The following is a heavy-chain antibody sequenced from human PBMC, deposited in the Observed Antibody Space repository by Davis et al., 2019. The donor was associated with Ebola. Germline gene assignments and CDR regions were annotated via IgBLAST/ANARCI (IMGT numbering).Heavy chain of an antibody. CDR3: ARQPRVNTGGRGALYDY. D-gene: IGHD2-2*02. CDR2: IYPGDSDT. Sequence: PGGSLRLSCKGSGYSFTSYWIGWVRQMPGKGLEWMGIIYPGDSDTRYSPSFQGQVTISADKSISTAYLQWSSLKASDTAMYYCARQPRVNTGGRGALYDYWGQGTLVTVSS. V-gene: IGHV5-51*01. J-gene: IGHJ4*02. CDR1: GYSFTSYW.